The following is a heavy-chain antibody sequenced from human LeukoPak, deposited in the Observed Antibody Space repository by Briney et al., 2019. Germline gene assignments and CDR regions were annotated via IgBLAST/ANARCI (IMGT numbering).Heavy chain of an antibody. Sequence: GGSLRLSCAASGFSLNNYATHWVRQAPGKGLEYVPGISSNGDSTYYANSVKGRFTISRDNSKNTMYLQMGSLRAEDMAVYYCAKDGIAVAGTSSYYYYGMDVWGQGTTVTVSS. CDR3: AKDGIAVAGTSSYYYYGMDV. CDR1: GFSLNNYA. J-gene: IGHJ6*02. V-gene: IGHV3-64*01. D-gene: IGHD6-19*01. CDR2: ISSNGDST.